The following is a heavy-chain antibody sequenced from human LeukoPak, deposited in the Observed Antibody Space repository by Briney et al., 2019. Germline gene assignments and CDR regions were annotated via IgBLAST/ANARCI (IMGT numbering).Heavy chain of an antibody. D-gene: IGHD2-8*02. CDR3: ASKGCTGGNCKHYFDY. CDR2: ISTSSSYI. CDR1: GFTFSVHA. J-gene: IGHJ4*02. V-gene: IGHV3-21*04. Sequence: GGSLRLSCAASGFTFSVHAMSWVRQAPGKGLEWVSSISTSSSYIYYADSVKGRFTISRDNAKNSLYLQMNSLRAEDTAVYYCASKGCTGGNCKHYFDYWGQGTLVTVAS.